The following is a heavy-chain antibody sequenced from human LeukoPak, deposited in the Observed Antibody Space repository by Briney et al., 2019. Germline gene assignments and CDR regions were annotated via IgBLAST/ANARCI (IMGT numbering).Heavy chain of an antibody. J-gene: IGHJ6*02. CDR3: ARDTQIVVVVAATPYYYYGMDV. CDR1: GGSISSSSYY. Sequence: SETLSLTCTVSGGSISSSSYYWGWIRQHPGKGLEWIGYIYYSGSTYYNPSLKSRVTISVDTSKNQFSLKLSSVTAADTAVYYCARDTQIVVVVAATPYYYYGMDVWGQGTTVTVSS. V-gene: IGHV4-31*03. CDR2: IYYSGST. D-gene: IGHD2-15*01.